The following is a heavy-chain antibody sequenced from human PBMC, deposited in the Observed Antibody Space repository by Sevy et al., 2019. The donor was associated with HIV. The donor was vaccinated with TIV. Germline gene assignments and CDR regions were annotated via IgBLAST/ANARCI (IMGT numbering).Heavy chain of an antibody. Sequence: GGSLRLSCAASGFTFSANWMNWVRQAPGKGLEGVANIKGDGSDKHYVDSVEGRFTIPRDNAKNLLYLQMNSLRVEDTAVYYCAHETFGRFESWGQGTLVTVSS. V-gene: IGHV3-7*01. J-gene: IGHJ4*02. CDR2: IKGDGSDK. CDR3: AHETFGRFES. D-gene: IGHD3-16*01. CDR1: GFTFSANW.